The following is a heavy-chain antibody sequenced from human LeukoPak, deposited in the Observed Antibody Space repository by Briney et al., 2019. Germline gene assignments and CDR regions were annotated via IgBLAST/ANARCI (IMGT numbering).Heavy chain of an antibody. CDR1: GYTFTSYD. CDR2: MNPNSGNT. D-gene: IGHD3-16*01. Sequence: ASVKVSCKASGYTFTSYDINWVRQATGQGLEWMGWMNPNSGNTGYAQKFQGRVTMTRNTSISTAYMQLSSLRSEDTAVYYWARGEGVYYYYGMDVWGQGTTVTVSS. CDR3: ARGEGVYYYYGMDV. J-gene: IGHJ6*02. V-gene: IGHV1-8*01.